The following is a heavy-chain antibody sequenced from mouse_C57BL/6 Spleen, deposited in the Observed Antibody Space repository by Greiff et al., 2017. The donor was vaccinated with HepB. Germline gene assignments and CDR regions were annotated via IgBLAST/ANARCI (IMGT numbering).Heavy chain of an antibody. J-gene: IGHJ3*01. V-gene: IGHV1-26*01. CDR2: INHNNGGT. CDR3: ARGLTGTGRFAY. Sequence: EVQLQQSGPELVKPGASVKISCKASGYTFTDYYMNWVKQSHGKSLEWIGDINHNNGGTSYNQKFKGKATLTVDKSSSTAYMELRSLTSEDSAVYYCARGLTGTGRFAYWGQGTLVTVSA. CDR1: GYTFTDYY. D-gene: IGHD4-1*01.